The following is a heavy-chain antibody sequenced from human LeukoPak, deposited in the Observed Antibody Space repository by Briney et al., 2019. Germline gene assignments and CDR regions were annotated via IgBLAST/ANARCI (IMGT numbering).Heavy chain of an antibody. D-gene: IGHD3-22*01. CDR3: ARLSRTYYYDSSGYHDAFDI. V-gene: IGHV5-51*01. Sequence: GESLKISCKGSGYSFTSYWIGWVRQMPGKGLEWMGIIYPGDSDTRYSPSFQGQVTISADKSISTAYLQWSSLKASDTAMYYCARLSRTYYYDSSGYHDAFDIWGQGTMVTVSS. J-gene: IGHJ3*02. CDR2: IYPGDSDT. CDR1: GYSFTSYW.